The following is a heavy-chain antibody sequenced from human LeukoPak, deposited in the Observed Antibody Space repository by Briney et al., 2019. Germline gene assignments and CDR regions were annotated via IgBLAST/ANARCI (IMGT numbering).Heavy chain of an antibody. D-gene: IGHD4-23*01. Sequence: GASVKVSGKASGYTFTGYYMHWVRQAPGQGLEWMGWINPNSGGTNYAQKFQGWVTMTRDTSISTAYMELSRLRSDDTAVYYCARDLTTVVTPSYFDYWGQGTLVTVSS. CDR1: GYTFTGYY. CDR2: INPNSGGT. V-gene: IGHV1-2*04. CDR3: ARDLTTVVTPSYFDY. J-gene: IGHJ4*02.